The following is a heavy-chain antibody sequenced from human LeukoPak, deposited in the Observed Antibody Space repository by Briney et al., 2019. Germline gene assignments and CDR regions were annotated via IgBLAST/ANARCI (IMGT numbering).Heavy chain of an antibody. CDR3: ARHSEKVDSSGFDY. J-gene: IGHJ4*02. CDR1: GGSISSSSYY. Sequence: SETLSLTCTVSGGSISSSSYYWGWIRQPPGKGLEWIGSIYYSGSTYYNPSLKSRVTISVDTSKNQFSLKVSSVTAADTAVYYCARHSEKVDSSGFDYWGQGTLVTVSS. D-gene: IGHD3-22*01. CDR2: IYYSGST. V-gene: IGHV4-39*01.